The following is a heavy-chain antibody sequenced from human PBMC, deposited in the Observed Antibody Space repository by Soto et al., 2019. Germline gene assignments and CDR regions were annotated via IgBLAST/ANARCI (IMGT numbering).Heavy chain of an antibody. V-gene: IGHV3-23*04. J-gene: IGHJ6*02. D-gene: IGHD2-8*01. Sequence: DVQLVESGGGFVQPGGSLRVSCAASGFTFSSYTMGWVRQAPGKGLEWVSSVSGRGANTYYADSVKGRFTISRDSSNNTVSLQMSSLRPEDTAVYYCAKDLTSYCSNGFCHPSDGGQYYYGMDVWGQGTTVTVSS. CDR1: GFTFSSYT. CDR3: AKDLTSYCSNGFCHPSDGGQYYYGMDV. CDR2: VSGRGANT.